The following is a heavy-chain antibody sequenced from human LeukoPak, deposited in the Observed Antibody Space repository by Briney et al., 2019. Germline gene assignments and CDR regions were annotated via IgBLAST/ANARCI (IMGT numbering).Heavy chain of an antibody. D-gene: IGHD4-23*01. Sequence: ASVKVSCKASGCTFTSYDINWVRQAPGQGLEWMGIINPSGGSTSYAQKFQGRVTMTRDMSTSTDYMELSSLRSEDTAVYYCARDNSVEDTAWWFDPWGQGTLVTVSS. V-gene: IGHV1-46*01. CDR1: GCTFTSYD. J-gene: IGHJ5*02. CDR3: ARDNSVEDTAWWFDP. CDR2: INPSGGST.